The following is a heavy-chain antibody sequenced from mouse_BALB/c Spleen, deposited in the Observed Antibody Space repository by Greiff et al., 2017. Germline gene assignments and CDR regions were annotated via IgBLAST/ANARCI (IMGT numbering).Heavy chain of an antibody. CDR2: IWGGGST. CDR3: ASPDSSGYVGFAY. Sequence: VKLMESGPGLVAPSQSLSITCTVSGFSLSRYSVHWVRQPPGKGLEWLGMIWGGGSTDYNSALKSRLSISKDNSKSQVFLKMNSLQTDDTAMYYCASPDSSGYVGFAYWGQGTLVTVSA. J-gene: IGHJ3*01. D-gene: IGHD3-2*01. CDR1: GFSLSRYS. V-gene: IGHV2-6-4*01.